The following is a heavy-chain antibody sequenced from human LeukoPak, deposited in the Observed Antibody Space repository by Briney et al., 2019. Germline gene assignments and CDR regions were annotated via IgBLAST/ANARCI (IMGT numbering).Heavy chain of an antibody. CDR2: IYYSGST. V-gene: IGHV4-59*01. D-gene: IGHD6-13*01. CDR1: GGPISSYY. J-gene: IGHJ5*02. CDR3: ARDVAAAGNNWFDP. Sequence: SETLSLTCTVSGGPISSYYWSWIRQPPGKGLEWIGYIYYSGSTNYNPSLKSRVTISVDTSKNQFSLKLSSVTAADTAVYYCARDVAAAGNNWFDPWGQGTLVTVSS.